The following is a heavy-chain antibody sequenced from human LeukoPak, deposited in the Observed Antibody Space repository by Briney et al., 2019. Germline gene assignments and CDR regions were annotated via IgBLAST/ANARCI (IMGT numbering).Heavy chain of an antibody. D-gene: IGHD4-17*01. CDR1: GFTFSSYS. CDR3: ARAPRGTVTHDY. Sequence: GGSLRLSCAASGFTFSSYSMNWVRQAPGKGLEWVSSIGSSSSYIYYADSVKGRFTISRDNAKNSLYLQMNSLRAEDTAVYYCARAPRGTVTHDYWGQGTLVTVSS. V-gene: IGHV3-21*06. J-gene: IGHJ4*02. CDR2: IGSSSSYI.